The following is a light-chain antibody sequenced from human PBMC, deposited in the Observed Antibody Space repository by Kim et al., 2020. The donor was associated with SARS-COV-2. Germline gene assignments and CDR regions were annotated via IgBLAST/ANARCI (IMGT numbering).Light chain of an antibody. J-gene: IGLJ3*02. CDR1: VLAKRY. Sequence: SVSPGQTARITCSGDVLAKRYTRWFQQKPGQAPVLVIYKDSERPSAIPERFSGSSSGTTVTLTISGAQVEDEADYYCYSAADNNWVFGGGTKLTVL. CDR2: KDS. CDR3: YSAADNNWV. V-gene: IGLV3-27*01.